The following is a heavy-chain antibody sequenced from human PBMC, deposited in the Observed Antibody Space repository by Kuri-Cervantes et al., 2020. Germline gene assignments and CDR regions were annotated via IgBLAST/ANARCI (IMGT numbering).Heavy chain of an antibody. D-gene: IGHD3-3*01. CDR1: GFTFNTYN. CDR2: ISPSSRAI. V-gene: IGHV3-21*03. J-gene: IGHJ3*02. Sequence: GESLKISCAASGFTFNTYNMNWVRQAPGKGLEWVAFISPSSRAIYYADSLKGRVTISRDNAKNSLYLQMNSLRAEDTAVYYCARGASGYPHVAFDIWGQGTMVTVSS. CDR3: ARGASGYPHVAFDI.